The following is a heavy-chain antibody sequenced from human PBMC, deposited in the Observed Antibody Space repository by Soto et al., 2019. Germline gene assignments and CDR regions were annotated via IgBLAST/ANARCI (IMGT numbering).Heavy chain of an antibody. CDR3: ASSYGSGYRAFDY. J-gene: IGHJ4*02. CDR2: INPILSMS. CDR1: GDTFTFYS. V-gene: IGHV1-69*02. Sequence: QVQLVQSGAEVKRPGSSVKVSCKASGDTFTFYSINWVRQAPGLGLAWMGRINPILSMSNYAQRFQGRVTSTADKSTSTAYMELSSLRSEDTAIYYCASSYGSGYRAFDYWGQGALVTVSS. D-gene: IGHD3-10*01.